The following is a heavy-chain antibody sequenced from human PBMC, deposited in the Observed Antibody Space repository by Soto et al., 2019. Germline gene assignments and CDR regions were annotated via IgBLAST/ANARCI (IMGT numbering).Heavy chain of an antibody. CDR3: ARRWGSTFDY. CDR2: IYYSGST. V-gene: IGHV4-59*08. J-gene: IGHJ4*02. D-gene: IGHD2-15*01. Sequence: QVQLQESGPGLVKPSETLSLTCTVSGGSISSYYWSWIRQPPGKGLEWIGYIYYSGSTNYNPSLTSRVTISVDTSENQCSLKQSSVTAADTGVYYCARRWGSTFDYWGQGTLVTVSS. CDR1: GGSISSYY.